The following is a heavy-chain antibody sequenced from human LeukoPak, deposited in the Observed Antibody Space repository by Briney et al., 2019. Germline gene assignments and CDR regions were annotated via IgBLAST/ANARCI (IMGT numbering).Heavy chain of an antibody. CDR3: ARIVVVAAVFDY. J-gene: IGHJ4*02. Sequence: PSETLSLTCTVSGGSISSGDYYWSWIRQPPGKGLEWIGYIYYSGSTYYNPSLKSRVTISVDTSKNQFSLKLSSVTAADTAVYYCARIVVVAAVFDYWGQGTLVTVSS. V-gene: IGHV4-30-4*01. CDR2: IYYSGST. CDR1: GGSISSGDYY. D-gene: IGHD2-15*01.